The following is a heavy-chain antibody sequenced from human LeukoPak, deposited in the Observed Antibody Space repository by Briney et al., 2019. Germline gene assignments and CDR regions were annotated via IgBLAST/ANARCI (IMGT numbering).Heavy chain of an antibody. D-gene: IGHD3-16*02. CDR3: ARDSIYDYVWGSYRPTFDY. V-gene: IGHV3-11*01. CDR2: ISSSGSTI. J-gene: IGHJ4*02. Sequence: GGSLRLSCAASGFTFSDYHMSWIRQAPGKGLEWVSYISSSGSTIYYADSVKGRFTISRDNAKNSLYLQMNSLRAEDTAVYYCARDSIYDYVWGSYRPTFDYWGQGTLVTVSS. CDR1: GFTFSDYH.